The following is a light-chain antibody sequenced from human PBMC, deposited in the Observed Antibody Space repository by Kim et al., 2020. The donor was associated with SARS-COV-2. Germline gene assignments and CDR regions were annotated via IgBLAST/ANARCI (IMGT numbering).Light chain of an antibody. CDR1: QCICKY. CDR2: AAS. J-gene: IGKJ5*01. Sequence: VGDKVTIHCRGSQCICKYLAWFTQKPGKVPKRLIYAASSLQSGVPSRFSVSVSGTEFTLTISSLQPEDFSTFYCLQPNSYPLTFGQGRRLEIK. CDR3: LQPNSYPLT. V-gene: IGKV1-17*03.